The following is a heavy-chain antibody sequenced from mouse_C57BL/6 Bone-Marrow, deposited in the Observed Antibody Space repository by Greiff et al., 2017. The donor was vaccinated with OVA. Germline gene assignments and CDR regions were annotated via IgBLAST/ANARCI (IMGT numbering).Heavy chain of an antibody. V-gene: IGHV5-17*01. Sequence: EVKVVESGGGLVKPGGSLKLSCAASGFTFSDYGMHWVRQAPEKGLEWVAYISSGSSTIYYADTVKGRFTISRDNAKNTLLLQMTSLRAEDTAMYYCARDSSGYYAMDYWGQGTSVTVSS. D-gene: IGHD3-2*02. J-gene: IGHJ4*01. CDR3: ARDSSGYYAMDY. CDR1: GFTFSDYG. CDR2: ISSGSSTI.